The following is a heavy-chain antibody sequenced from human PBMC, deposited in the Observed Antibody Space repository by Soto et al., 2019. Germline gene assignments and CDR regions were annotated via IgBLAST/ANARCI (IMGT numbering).Heavy chain of an antibody. CDR2: INPSGGST. CDR3: ARVNSWLGQFDY. V-gene: IGHV1-46*01. D-gene: IGHD2-8*02. Sequence: ASVKVSCKASGYTFTSYYLHWVRQAPGQGLEWMGIINPSGGSTTYAQKFQGRVTMTRDTSTSIVYMELSSLRSEDTAVYYYARVNSWLGQFDYWGQGTLVPVSS. J-gene: IGHJ4*02. CDR1: GYTFTSYY.